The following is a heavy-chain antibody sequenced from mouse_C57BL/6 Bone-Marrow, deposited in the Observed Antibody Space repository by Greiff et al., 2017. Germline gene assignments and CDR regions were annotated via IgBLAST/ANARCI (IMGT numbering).Heavy chain of an antibody. CDR1: GYTFTSYG. D-gene: IGHD2-1*01. CDR3: ARKEIYYGNYYFDY. J-gene: IGHJ2*01. V-gene: IGHV1-81*01. Sequence: LVESGAELARPGASVKLSCKASGYTFTSYGISWVKQRTGQGLEWIGEIYPRSGNTYYNEKFKGKATLTADKSSSTAYLELRSLTSEDSAVYFCARKEIYYGNYYFDYWGQGTTLTVSS. CDR2: IYPRSGNT.